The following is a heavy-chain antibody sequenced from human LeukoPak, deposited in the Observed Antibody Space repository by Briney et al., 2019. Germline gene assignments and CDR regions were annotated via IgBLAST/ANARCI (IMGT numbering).Heavy chain of an antibody. V-gene: IGHV1-46*01. J-gene: IGHJ3*02. Sequence: ASVKVSCKASGYTFTSYYIHWVRQAPGQGLEWMGIINPSGGSTSYAQKFQGRVTMTRDTSTSTVYMELSSLRSEDTAVYYCARDEAAWAFDIWGQGTMVTVSS. CDR2: INPSGGST. CDR3: ARDEAAWAFDI. CDR1: GYTFTSYY.